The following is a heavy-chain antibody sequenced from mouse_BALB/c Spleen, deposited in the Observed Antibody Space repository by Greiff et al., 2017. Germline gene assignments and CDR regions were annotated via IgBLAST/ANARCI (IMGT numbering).Heavy chain of an antibody. V-gene: IGHV1-18*01. CDR3: AREGYCGSSIYWYFDV. CDR2: INPNNGGT. D-gene: IGHD1-1*01. J-gene: IGHJ1*01. Sequence: EVQLQQSGPELVKPGASVKIPCKASGYTFTDYNMDWVKQSHGKSLEWIGDINPNNGGTNYNQKFKGKATLTVDKSSSTAYMELRSLTSEDTAVYYCAREGYCGSSIYWYFDVWGAGTTVTVSS. CDR1: GYTFTDYN.